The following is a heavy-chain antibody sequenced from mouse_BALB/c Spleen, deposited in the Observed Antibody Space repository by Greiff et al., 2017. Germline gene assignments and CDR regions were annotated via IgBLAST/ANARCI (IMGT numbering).Heavy chain of an antibody. Sequence: EVQLVESGGGLVQPGGSLKLSCAASGFTFSSYGMSWVRQTPDKRLELVATINSNGGSTYYPDSVKGRFTISRDNAKNTLYLQMSSLKSEDTAMYYCARGGYDGFDYWGQGTTLTVSS. CDR1: GFTFSSYG. CDR3: ARGGYDGFDY. J-gene: IGHJ2*01. D-gene: IGHD2-2*01. CDR2: INSNGGST. V-gene: IGHV5-6-3*01.